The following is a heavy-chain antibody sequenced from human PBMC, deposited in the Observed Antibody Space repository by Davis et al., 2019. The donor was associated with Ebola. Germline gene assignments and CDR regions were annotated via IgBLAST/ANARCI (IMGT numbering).Heavy chain of an antibody. CDR2: IYYDGTP. D-gene: IGHD1-1*01. CDR1: GGSIISNYY. CDR3: ATGIGGASPFEY. J-gene: IGHJ4*02. Sequence: SETLSLTCTVSGGSIISNYYWGWVRQSPGKGLEWIGSIYYDGTPYYNPSLKSRVTVSVDTSKNQFSLNLNSVTAADTTVYYCATGIGGASPFEYWGQGTLVTVSS. V-gene: IGHV4-39*01.